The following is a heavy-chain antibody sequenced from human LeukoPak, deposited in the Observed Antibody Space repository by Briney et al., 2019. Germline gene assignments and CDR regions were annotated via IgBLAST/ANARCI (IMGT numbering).Heavy chain of an antibody. D-gene: IGHD2-2*01. V-gene: IGHV4-4*07. J-gene: IGHJ6*03. CDR3: ARDGYCSSTSCSHLYHYYYYMDV. CDR1: GGSISSYY. Sequence: SETLSLTCTVSGGSISSYYWSWIRQPAGKGLEWIGRIYTSGSTNYNPSLKSRVTMSVDTSKNQFSLKLSSVTAADTAVYYCARDGYCSSTSCSHLYHYYYYMDVWGKGTTVTVSS. CDR2: IYTSGST.